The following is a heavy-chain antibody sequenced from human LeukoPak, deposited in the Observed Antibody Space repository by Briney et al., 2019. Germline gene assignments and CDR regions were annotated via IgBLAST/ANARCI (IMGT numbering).Heavy chain of an antibody. CDR3: AKDRMKWRVAAASIEY. CDR2: ISHDGSNT. V-gene: IGHV3-30-3*01. Sequence: GGSLRLSCAASGFTFTSYTFHWVRQAPGKGLEWVSVISHDGSNTYNADSVKGRFTFSRDNSKNTLYLQMNSLRAEDTAVYYCAKDRMKWRVAAASIEYWGRGTLVTVST. D-gene: IGHD2-2*01. J-gene: IGHJ4*02. CDR1: GFTFTSYT.